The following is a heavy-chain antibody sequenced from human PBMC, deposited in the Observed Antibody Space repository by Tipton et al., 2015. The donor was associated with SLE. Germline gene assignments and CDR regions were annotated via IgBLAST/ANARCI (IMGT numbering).Heavy chain of an antibody. J-gene: IGHJ4*02. CDR2: IKQDGSER. CDR1: GFTFSNYW. D-gene: IGHD3-10*01. CDR3: ARPSTTVVPDY. Sequence: SQRLSCAASGFTFSNYWMNWVRQAPGKGLEWVANIKQDGSERYYADSVEGRFAISRDNAKNSLYLQMNSLRAEDTAVYYCARPSTTVVPDYWGRGTLVTVSS. V-gene: IGHV3-7*01.